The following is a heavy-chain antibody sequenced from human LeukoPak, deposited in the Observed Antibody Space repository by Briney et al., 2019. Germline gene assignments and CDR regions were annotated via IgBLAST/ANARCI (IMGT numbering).Heavy chain of an antibody. CDR2: ISSSGSTI. Sequence: GGSLRLSCAASGFTFSDYYMSWIRQAPGKGLEWVSYISSSGSTIYYADSVKGRFTISRDNAKNSLYLQMNSLRAEDTAVYYCAKGHQHQYYDFWSGYYSSFDYWGQGTLVTVSS. V-gene: IGHV3-11*01. J-gene: IGHJ4*02. CDR3: AKGHQHQYYDFWSGYYSSFDY. CDR1: GFTFSDYY. D-gene: IGHD3-3*01.